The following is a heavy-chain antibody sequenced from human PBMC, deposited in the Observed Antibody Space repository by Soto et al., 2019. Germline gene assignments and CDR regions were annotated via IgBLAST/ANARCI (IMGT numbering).Heavy chain of an antibody. Sequence: PGGSLRLSCAASGFTFSSYGMHWVRQAPGKGLEWVAVISYDGSNKYYADSVKGRFTISRDDSKNTLYLQMNSLRVEDTALYYCVKGHSDSYYYFDYWGQGALVTVSS. D-gene: IGHD3-22*01. J-gene: IGHJ4*02. CDR3: VKGHSDSYYYFDY. CDR1: GFTFSSYG. V-gene: IGHV3-30*03. CDR2: ISYDGSNK.